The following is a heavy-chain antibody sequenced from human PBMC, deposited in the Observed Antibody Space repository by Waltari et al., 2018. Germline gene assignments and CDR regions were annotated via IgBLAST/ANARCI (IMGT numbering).Heavy chain of an antibody. J-gene: IGHJ4*02. CDR1: GYPFTSYA. CDR2: INAGNGNT. V-gene: IGHV1-3*01. Sequence: QVQLVQSGAEVKKPGASVKVSCKASGYPFTSYAMHWVRQAPGQRLEWMGWINAGNGNTKYSQKFQGRVTITRDTSASTAYMELSSLRSEDTAVYYCARSTVTYYYDSSGYAFPYWGQGTLVTVSS. CDR3: ARSTVTYYYDSSGYAFPY. D-gene: IGHD3-22*01.